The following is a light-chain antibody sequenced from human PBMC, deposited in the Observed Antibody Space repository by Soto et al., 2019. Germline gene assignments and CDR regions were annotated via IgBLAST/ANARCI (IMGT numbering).Light chain of an antibody. CDR1: SSDVGGYNY. Sequence: QSALTQPRSVSGSPGQSVTISCTGTSSDVGGYNYVSWYQQHPGKAPKLMIYDVSERPSGVPDRFSGSKSGNTASLTISGLQAEDEADYYCCSYAGSNTYVFGTGTKVTV. V-gene: IGLV2-11*01. CDR2: DVS. CDR3: CSYAGSNTYV. J-gene: IGLJ1*01.